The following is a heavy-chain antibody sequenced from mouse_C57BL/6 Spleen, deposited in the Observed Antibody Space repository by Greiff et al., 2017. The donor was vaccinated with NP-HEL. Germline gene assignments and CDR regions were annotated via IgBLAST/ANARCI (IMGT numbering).Heavy chain of an antibody. J-gene: IGHJ3*01. Sequence: VQLKESGPGLVAPSQSLSITCTVSGFSLTSYAISWVRQPPGKGLEWLGVIWTGGGTNYNSALKSRLSISKDNSKSQVFLKMNSLQTDDTARYYCASHYYGSSYVGFAYWGQGTLVTVSA. D-gene: IGHD1-1*01. V-gene: IGHV2-9-1*01. CDR1: GFSLTSYA. CDR2: IWTGGGT. CDR3: ASHYYGSSYVGFAY.